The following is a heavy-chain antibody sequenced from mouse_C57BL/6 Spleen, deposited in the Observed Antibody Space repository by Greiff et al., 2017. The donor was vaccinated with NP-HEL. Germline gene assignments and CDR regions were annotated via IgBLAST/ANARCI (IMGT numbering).Heavy chain of an antibody. CDR1: GYSITSDY. Sequence: DVKLQESGPGLAKPSQTLSLTCSVTGYSITSDYWNWIRKFPGNKLEYMGYISYSGSTYYNPSLKSRISITRDTSKNQYYLQLNSVTTEDTATYYCARAIYYYGSSSWYFDVWGTGTTVTVSS. CDR3: ARAIYYYGSSSWYFDV. CDR2: ISYSGST. J-gene: IGHJ1*03. V-gene: IGHV3-8*01. D-gene: IGHD1-1*01.